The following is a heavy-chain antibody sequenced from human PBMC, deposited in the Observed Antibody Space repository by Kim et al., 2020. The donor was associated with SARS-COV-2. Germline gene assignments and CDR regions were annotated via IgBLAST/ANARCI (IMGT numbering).Heavy chain of an antibody. D-gene: IGHD6-19*01. J-gene: IGHJ6*02. CDR2: IYYSGST. V-gene: IGHV4-59*01. Sequence: SETLSLTCTVSGGSISSYYWSWIRQPPGKGLEWIGYIYYSGSTNYNPSLKSRVTISVDTSKNQFSLKLSSVTAADTAVYYCARSGYSSGWYRGYYYGMDVSGQGTTVTVSS. CDR1: GGSISSYY. CDR3: ARSGYSSGWYRGYYYGMDV.